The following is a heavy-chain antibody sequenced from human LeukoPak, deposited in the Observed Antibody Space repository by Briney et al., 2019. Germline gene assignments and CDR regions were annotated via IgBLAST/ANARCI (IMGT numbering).Heavy chain of an antibody. CDR1: GFTFDDYG. CDR2: INWNGGST. J-gene: IGHJ4*02. V-gene: IGHV3-20*04. D-gene: IGHD4-23*01. Sequence: PGGSLRLSCAASGFTFDDYGMSWVRQAPGKGLEWVSGINWNGGSTGYADSVKGRFTISRDNAKNSLYLQMNSLRAEDTALYYCARVGEEATVVTHFDYWGQGTLVTVSS. CDR3: ARVGEEATVVTHFDY.